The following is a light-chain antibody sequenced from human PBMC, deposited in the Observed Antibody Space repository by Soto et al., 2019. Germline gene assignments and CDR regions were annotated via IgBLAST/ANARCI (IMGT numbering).Light chain of an antibody. CDR2: GAS. J-gene: IGKJ1*01. V-gene: IGKV3-15*01. CDR3: QQYNSWLWT. CDR1: QSVSSK. Sequence: EIVMTLSPATLSVSPGEGATLSCRASQSVSSKLAWYQQKPGQAPRLLIYGASTRATGIPARFSGSGSGTEFTLIISSLQSEDSAVYYCQQYNSWLWTFGQGTKVEIK.